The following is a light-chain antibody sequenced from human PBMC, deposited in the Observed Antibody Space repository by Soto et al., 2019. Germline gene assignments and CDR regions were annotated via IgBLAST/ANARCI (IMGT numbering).Light chain of an antibody. CDR2: WAS. CDR1: QSLLYSSNNKNY. Sequence: DIVMTQSPDSLAVSLGERATINCKSSQSLLYSSNNKNYLTWYQHKPGQPPKLLIYWASTRKSGVPDRFSGSGSGTDFTLTISRLEPEDSAVYYCQQYGSSRTFGQGTKVDIK. CDR3: QQYGSSRT. J-gene: IGKJ1*01. V-gene: IGKV4-1*01.